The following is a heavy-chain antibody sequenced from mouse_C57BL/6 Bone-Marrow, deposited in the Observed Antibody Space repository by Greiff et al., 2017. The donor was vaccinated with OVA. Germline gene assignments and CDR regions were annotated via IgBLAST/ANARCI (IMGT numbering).Heavy chain of an antibody. Sequence: EVQLQESGPGLVKPSQSLSLTCSVTGYSITSGYYWNWIRQFPGNKLEWMGYISYDGSNNYNPSLKNRISITRDTSKNQFFLKLNSVTTEDTATYYCAKKSLAGAMDYWGQGTSVTVSS. CDR2: ISYDGSN. CDR3: AKKSLAGAMDY. CDR1: GYSITSGYY. D-gene: IGHD1-3*01. V-gene: IGHV3-6*01. J-gene: IGHJ4*01.